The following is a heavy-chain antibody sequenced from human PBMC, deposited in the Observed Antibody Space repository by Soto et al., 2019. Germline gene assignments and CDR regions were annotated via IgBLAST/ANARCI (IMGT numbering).Heavy chain of an antibody. J-gene: IGHJ4*02. CDR1: GFTFSDYY. CDR2: ISSSSSYT. V-gene: IGHV3-11*05. CDR3: ARDHHRYSGYEYVDY. Sequence: QVQLVESGGGLVKPGGSLRLSCAASGFTFSDYYMSWISQAPGKGLEWVSYISSSSSYTNYADSVKGRFTISRDNAKNSLYLQMNSLRADDTAVYYCARDHHRYSGYEYVDYWGQGTLVTVSS. D-gene: IGHD5-12*01.